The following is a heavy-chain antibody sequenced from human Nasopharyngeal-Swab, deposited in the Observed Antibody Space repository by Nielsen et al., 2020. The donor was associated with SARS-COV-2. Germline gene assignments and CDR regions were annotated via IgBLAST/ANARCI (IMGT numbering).Heavy chain of an antibody. D-gene: IGHD4-17*01. CDR2: IFSNDEK. V-gene: IGHV2-26*01. J-gene: IGHJ6*03. Sequence: RQAPGKALEWLAHIFSNDEKSYSTSLKSRLTISKDTSKSQVVLTMTNMDPVDTATYYCVRTDGDYAPYYYYYMDVWGKGTTVTVSS. CDR3: VRTDGDYAPYYYYYMDV.